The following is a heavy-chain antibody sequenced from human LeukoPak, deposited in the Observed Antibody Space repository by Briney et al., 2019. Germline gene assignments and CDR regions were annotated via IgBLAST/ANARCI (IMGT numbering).Heavy chain of an antibody. D-gene: IGHD3-22*01. J-gene: IGHJ4*02. Sequence: GGSLRLSCAASGFTFSSYAMSWVRQAPGKGLEWVSAISGSGGSTYYADSVKGRSTISRDNSKNTLYLQMNSLRAEDTAVYYCAKDYYYDSSGEIFDYWGQGTLVTVSS. CDR2: ISGSGGST. CDR1: GFTFSSYA. V-gene: IGHV3-23*01. CDR3: AKDYYYDSSGEIFDY.